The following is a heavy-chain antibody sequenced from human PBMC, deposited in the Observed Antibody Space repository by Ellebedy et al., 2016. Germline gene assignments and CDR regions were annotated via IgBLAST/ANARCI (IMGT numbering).Heavy chain of an antibody. Sequence: SETLSLXXTVSGGSISSYYWSWIRQPPGKGLEWIGYIYYSGSTKYNPSLKSRVTISEDTSKNQFSLKLSSVTAADTAVYYCAREYYDFWSGLPERGFDIWGQGTMVTVSS. CDR2: IYYSGST. J-gene: IGHJ3*02. D-gene: IGHD3-3*01. V-gene: IGHV4-59*13. CDR3: AREYYDFWSGLPERGFDI. CDR1: GGSISSYY.